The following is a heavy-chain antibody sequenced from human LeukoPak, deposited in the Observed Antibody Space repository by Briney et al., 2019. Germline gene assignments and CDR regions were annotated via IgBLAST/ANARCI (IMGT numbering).Heavy chain of an antibody. V-gene: IGHV5-51*01. CDR1: GYSFTSYW. Sequence: PGESLKISCKGSGYSFTSYWIGWVRQMPGKGLEWVGIIYPGDSDTRYSPSFQGQVTISADKSISTAYLQWNSLEASDSAIYYCARRGESDFRIDWGQGTLVTVSS. CDR2: IYPGDSDT. D-gene: IGHD2-21*01. J-gene: IGHJ4*02. CDR3: ARRGESDFRID.